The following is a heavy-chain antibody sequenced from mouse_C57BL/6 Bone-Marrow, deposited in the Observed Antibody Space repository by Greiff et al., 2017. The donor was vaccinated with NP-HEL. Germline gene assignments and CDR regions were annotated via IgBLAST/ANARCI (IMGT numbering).Heavy chain of an antibody. CDR1: GYTFTSYW. CDR2: INPSSGYT. Sequence: VQLQQSGAELAKPGASVKLSCKASGYTFTSYWMHWVKQRPGQGLEWIGYINPSSGYTKYNQKFKEKATFTADKSSSPAYMQLNSLTSEDSAVYYCARYYYGSPFDYWGQGTTLTVSS. J-gene: IGHJ2*01. CDR3: ARYYYGSPFDY. D-gene: IGHD1-1*01. V-gene: IGHV1-7*01.